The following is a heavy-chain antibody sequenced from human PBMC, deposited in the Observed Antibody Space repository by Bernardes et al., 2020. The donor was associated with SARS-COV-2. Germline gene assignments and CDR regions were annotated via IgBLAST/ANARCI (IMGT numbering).Heavy chain of an antibody. D-gene: IGHD4-17*01. Sequence: TLSLTCAVSGYSISSGYYWGWIRQPPGKGLEWIGSIYHSGSTYYNPSLKSRVTISVDTSKNQFSLKLSSVTAADTAVYYCASKRDSGAFDIWGQGTMVTVSA. V-gene: IGHV4-38-2*01. CDR2: IYHSGST. CDR3: ASKRDSGAFDI. J-gene: IGHJ3*02. CDR1: GYSISSGYY.